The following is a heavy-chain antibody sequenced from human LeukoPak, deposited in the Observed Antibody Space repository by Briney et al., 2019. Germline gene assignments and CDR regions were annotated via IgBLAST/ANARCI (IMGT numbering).Heavy chain of an antibody. J-gene: IGHJ4*02. Sequence: SETLSLTCAVYGGSFSGYYWNWVRQPPGKGLEWIEEINHSGIANYNPSLKSRVTISVDTSKKQFSLRLSSVTAADTAMYYCARGRGPRAVADRALESWGQGTLVTVSS. CDR3: ARGRGPRAVADRALES. CDR1: GGSFSGYY. CDR2: INHSGIA. V-gene: IGHV4-34*01. D-gene: IGHD6-19*01.